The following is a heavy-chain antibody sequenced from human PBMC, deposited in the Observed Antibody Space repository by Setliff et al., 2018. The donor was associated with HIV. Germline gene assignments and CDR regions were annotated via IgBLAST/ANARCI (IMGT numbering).Heavy chain of an antibody. CDR1: GFTFSYHW. D-gene: IGHD4-4*01. CDR3: ARSATNYNYYYYGMDV. CDR2: IQQDGSEK. J-gene: IGHJ6*02. V-gene: IGHV3-7*01. Sequence: GGSLRLSCAASGFTFSYHWMSWVRQSPGKGLEWVANIQQDGSEKYYVDSVKGRFTISRDNAKKTLFLQMNSLRAEDTGVYYCARSATNYNYYYYGMDVWGQGTTVTVSS.